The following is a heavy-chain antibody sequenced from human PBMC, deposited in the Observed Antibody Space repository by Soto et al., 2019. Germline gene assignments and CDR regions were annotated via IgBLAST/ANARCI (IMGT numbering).Heavy chain of an antibody. D-gene: IGHD3-22*01. CDR1: GGSFSGYY. V-gene: IGHV4-34*01. J-gene: IGHJ4*02. CDR2: INHSGST. Sequence: QVQLQQWGAGLLKPSETLSLTCAVYGGSFSGYYWSWIRQPPGKGLEWIGEINHSGSTNYNPSLKSRVTISVDTSKNQFSLKLSSETAADTAVYYCARVGYDRIDYWGQGTLVTVSS. CDR3: ARVGYDRIDY.